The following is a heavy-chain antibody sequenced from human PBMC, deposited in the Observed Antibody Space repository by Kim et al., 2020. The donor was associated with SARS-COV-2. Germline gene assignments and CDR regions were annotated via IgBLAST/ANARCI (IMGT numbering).Heavy chain of an antibody. CDR2: IYYSGST. CDR1: GGSISSSSYY. J-gene: IGHJ3*02. CDR3: ARHKGNTIFGVVIIDAFDI. Sequence: SETLSLTCTVSGGSISSSSYYWGWIRQPPGKGLEWIGSIYYSGSTYYNQSLKSRVTISVDTSKNQFSLKLSSVTAADTAVYYCARHKGNTIFGVVIIDAFDIWGQRTMVTVSS. D-gene: IGHD3-3*01. V-gene: IGHV4-39*01.